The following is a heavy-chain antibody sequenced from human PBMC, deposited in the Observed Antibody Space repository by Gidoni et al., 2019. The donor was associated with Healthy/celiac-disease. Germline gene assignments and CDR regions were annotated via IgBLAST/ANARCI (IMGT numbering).Heavy chain of an antibody. CDR2: IIPIFGTA. Sequence: QVQLVQSGAEVKKPGSSVKVSCKASGGTFSSYAISWVRQAPGHGLEWMRGIIPIFGTANYAQTFQGRVTITADESTSTAYMELSSLRSEDTAVCYCARATVPKSGGDYWGQRTLVTVSS. J-gene: IGHJ4*02. CDR1: GGTFSSYA. D-gene: IGHD4-17*01. CDR3: ARATVPKSGGDY. V-gene: IGHV1-69*12.